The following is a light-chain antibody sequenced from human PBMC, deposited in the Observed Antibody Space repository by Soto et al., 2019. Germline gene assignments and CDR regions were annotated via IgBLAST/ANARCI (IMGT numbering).Light chain of an antibody. CDR2: EVS. CDR1: SSDVGGYNY. Sequence: QSALTQPASVSGFPGQSITISCTGTSSDVGGYNYVSWYQLHPGKAPKLMVYEVSNRPSGVSNRFSGSKSGNTASLTISGLQAEDEADYYCSSYTSSTAYVFGTGTKLTVL. CDR3: SSYTSSTAYV. J-gene: IGLJ1*01. V-gene: IGLV2-14*01.